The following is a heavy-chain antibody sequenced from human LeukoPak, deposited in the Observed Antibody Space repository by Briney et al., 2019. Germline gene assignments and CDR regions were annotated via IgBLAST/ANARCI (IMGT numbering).Heavy chain of an antibody. Sequence: SETLSLTCTVSGGSISSSSYYWVWIRQPPGKGLEWIVSIYYSGSTHYNPSLKSRVTISVDTSNNQFSLKLTSVTAADTAAYYCAGCSGGSCPLKCWGQGTLVTVSS. CDR1: GGSISSSSYY. V-gene: IGHV4-39*01. D-gene: IGHD2-15*01. J-gene: IGHJ4*02. CDR3: AGCSGGSCPLKC. CDR2: IYYSGST.